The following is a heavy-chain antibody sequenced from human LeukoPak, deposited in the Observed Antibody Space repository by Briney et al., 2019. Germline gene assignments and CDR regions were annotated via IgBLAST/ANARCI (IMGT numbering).Heavy chain of an antibody. J-gene: IGHJ4*02. D-gene: IGHD4-23*01. V-gene: IGHV4-59*08. Sequence: PSETLSLTCTVSGGSISSYYWSWIRQPPGKGLEWIGYIYYSGSTNYNPSLKSRVTISVDTSKNQFSLKLSSVTAADTAVYYCARHVAYGGNSLGYWGQGTLVTVPS. CDR2: IYYSGST. CDR3: ARHVAYGGNSLGY. CDR1: GGSISSYY.